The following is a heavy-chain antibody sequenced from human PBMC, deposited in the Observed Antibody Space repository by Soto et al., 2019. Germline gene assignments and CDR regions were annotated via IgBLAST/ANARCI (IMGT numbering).Heavy chain of an antibody. CDR1: GFSLSNARMG. D-gene: IGHD7-27*01. J-gene: IGHJ4*02. CDR2: IFSNDEK. CDR3: ARINWGWYFDY. Sequence: QVTLKESGPVLVKPTETLTLTCTVSGFSLSNARMGVSWIRQPPGKALEWLAHIFSNDEKSYSTSLKSRLTISKDTSKSQVVLTMTNMDPVATATYYCARINWGWYFDYWGQGTLVTVSS. V-gene: IGHV2-26*01.